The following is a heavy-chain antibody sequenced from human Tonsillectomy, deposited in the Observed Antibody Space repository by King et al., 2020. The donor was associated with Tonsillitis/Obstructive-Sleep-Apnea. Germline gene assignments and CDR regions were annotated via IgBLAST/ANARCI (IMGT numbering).Heavy chain of an antibody. Sequence: HVQLQESGPGLVKPSETLSLTCTVSGGSISSYYWSWIRQPPGKGLEWIGYIYYSGSTNYNPSLKSRVTISVDTSENQFSLKLSSVTAADTAVYYCARDGGYNWNLFDYWGQGTLVTVSS. J-gene: IGHJ4*02. CDR3: ARDGGYNWNLFDY. CDR2: IYYSGST. CDR1: GGSISSYY. V-gene: IGHV4-59*01. D-gene: IGHD1-20*01.